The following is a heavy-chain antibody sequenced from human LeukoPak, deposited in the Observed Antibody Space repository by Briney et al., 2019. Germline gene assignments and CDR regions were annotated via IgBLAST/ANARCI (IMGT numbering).Heavy chain of an antibody. CDR3: ARLYSSIDY. CDR2: IYYSGST. Sequence: PPETLSLTCTVSGGSISSYYWSWIRQPPGKGLEWIGYIYYSGSTNYNPSLKSRVTISADTSKNQFSLKLSSVTAADTAVYYCARLYSSIDYWGQGTLVTVSS. D-gene: IGHD6-19*01. J-gene: IGHJ4*02. V-gene: IGHV4-59*01. CDR1: GGSISSYY.